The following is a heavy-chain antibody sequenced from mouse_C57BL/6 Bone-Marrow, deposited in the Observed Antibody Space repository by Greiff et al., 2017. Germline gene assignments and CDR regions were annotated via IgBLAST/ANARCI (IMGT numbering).Heavy chain of an antibody. V-gene: IGHV1-80*01. CDR3: AGTVYFDY. J-gene: IGHJ2*01. CDR2: IYPGDGDT. CDR1: GYAFSSYW. D-gene: IGHD1-1*01. Sequence: LQQSGASVKISCKASGYAFSSYWMNWVKQRPGKGLEWIGQIYPGDGDTNYNGKFKGKATLTADQSSSTAYMQLSSLTSEDSAVYFCAGTVYFDYWGQGTTLTVSS.